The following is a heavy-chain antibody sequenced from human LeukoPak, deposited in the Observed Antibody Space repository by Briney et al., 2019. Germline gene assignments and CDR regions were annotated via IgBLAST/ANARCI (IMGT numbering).Heavy chain of an antibody. CDR3: ARDFGILWFGESYYGMDV. CDR2: ISYDGSNN. CDR1: GFTFSSYG. J-gene: IGHJ6*02. Sequence: GGSLRLSCAASGFTFSSYGMHWVRQAPGKGLEWVALISYDGSNNHYADSVKGRFTISRDDSKNTLYLQMNSLRAGDTAVYYCARDFGILWFGESYYGMDVWGQGTTVTVSS. V-gene: IGHV3-30*03. D-gene: IGHD3-10*01.